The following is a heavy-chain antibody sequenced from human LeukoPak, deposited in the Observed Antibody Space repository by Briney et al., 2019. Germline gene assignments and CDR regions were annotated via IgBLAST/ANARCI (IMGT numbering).Heavy chain of an antibody. CDR1: GGSFSGYY. V-gene: IGHV4-59*01. D-gene: IGHD3-10*01. J-gene: IGHJ4*02. Sequence: SETLSLTCAVYGGSFSGYYWSWIRQPPGKGLEWIGYIYYSGSTNYNPSLKSRVTISVDTSKNQFSLKLSSVTAADTAVYYCARGETYYYGSGSYYTYIYYFDYWGQGTLVTVSS. CDR2: IYYSGST. CDR3: ARGETYYYGSGSYYTYIYYFDY.